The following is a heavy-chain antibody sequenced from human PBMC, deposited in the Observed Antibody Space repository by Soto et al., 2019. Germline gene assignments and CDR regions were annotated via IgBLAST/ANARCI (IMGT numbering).Heavy chain of an antibody. J-gene: IGHJ4*01. V-gene: IGHV3-15*07. Sequence: GWSLRLSCAASGVTISDAWINLFRQAPRMGLEWVGRIKSIRDGGTTDFAAPVKARFAISRDDSKNMVYLQINSLNTEDSAVYYCSTDSHFSSVFVRHDYWGHGTLVTVSS. D-gene: IGHD3-10*01. CDR2: IKSIRDGGTT. CDR3: STDSHFSSVFVRHDY. CDR1: GVTISDAW.